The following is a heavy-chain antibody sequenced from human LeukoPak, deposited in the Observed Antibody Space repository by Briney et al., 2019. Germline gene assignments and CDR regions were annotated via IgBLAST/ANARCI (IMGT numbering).Heavy chain of an antibody. CDR1: GFTFSGSA. J-gene: IGHJ3*02. V-gene: IGHV3-66*01. CDR3: ARDRNWAYDTSGLNAFDI. CDR2: IHSDGTT. Sequence: GGSLRLSCAASGFTFSGSAMHWVRQAPGKGLEWVSVIHSDGTTNYGDSVKGRFTISRDHSKNTLYLQMNSLRAEDTAVYYCARDRNWAYDTSGLNAFDIWGQGTMVTVSS. D-gene: IGHD3-22*01.